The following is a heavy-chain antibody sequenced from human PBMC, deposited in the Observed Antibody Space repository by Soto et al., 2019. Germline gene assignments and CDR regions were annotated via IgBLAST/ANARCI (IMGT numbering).Heavy chain of an antibody. CDR2: MNPNSGNT. Sequence: ASVKVSCKASGYTFTSYDINWVRQATGQGLEWMGWMNPNSGNTGYAQKFQGRVTMTRNTSISTAYMELSSLRSEDTAVYYCARGLLTGGGARSERWDWFDPWGQGTLVTVSS. CDR3: ARGLLTGGGARSERWDWFDP. J-gene: IGHJ5*02. CDR1: GYTFTSYD. V-gene: IGHV1-8*01. D-gene: IGHD3-16*01.